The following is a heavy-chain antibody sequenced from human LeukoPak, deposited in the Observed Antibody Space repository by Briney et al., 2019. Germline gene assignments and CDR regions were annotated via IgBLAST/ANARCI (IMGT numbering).Heavy chain of an antibody. Sequence: PGGSLRLSCAASGFTFSNYNMNWVRQAPGKAVEWVSSITSSGTYIFYADSVKGRFTISRDNAKNSLYLQMNSLGPEDTAVYYCARDPYSGNYGNYYYYYMDVWGKGTTVTISS. CDR2: ITSSGTYI. D-gene: IGHD1-26*01. CDR1: GFTFSNYN. V-gene: IGHV3-21*01. CDR3: ARDPYSGNYGNYYYYYMDV. J-gene: IGHJ6*03.